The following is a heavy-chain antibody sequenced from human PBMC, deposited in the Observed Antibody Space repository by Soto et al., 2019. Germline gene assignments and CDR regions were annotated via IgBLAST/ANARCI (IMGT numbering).Heavy chain of an antibody. D-gene: IGHD3-10*01. J-gene: IGHJ4*02. V-gene: IGHV1-69*13. CDR1: GGTFSSSA. Sequence: GASVKVSCKASGGTFSSSAISWVRQAPGQGLEWMGGIIPIFGTAEYAQKFQGRVTITADESTSTDFMEVSSLRSEDTAVYYCARVPPRIGLAPFIFDSWGQGTLVTVSS. CDR2: IIPIFGTA. CDR3: ARVPPRIGLAPFIFDS.